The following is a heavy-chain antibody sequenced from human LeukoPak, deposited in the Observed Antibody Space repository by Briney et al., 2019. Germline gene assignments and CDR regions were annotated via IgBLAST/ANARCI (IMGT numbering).Heavy chain of an antibody. CDR2: IYYSGST. V-gene: IGHV4-59*01. Sequence: SETLSLTCTVSGGSISSYYWSWIRQPPGKGLEWIGYIYYSGSTNYNPSLKSRVTISVDTSKNQFSLKLSSVTAADTAVYFCARRMIMVRDAFDRWGPGTMVTVSS. CDR1: GGSISSYY. J-gene: IGHJ3*02. CDR3: ARRMIMVRDAFDR. D-gene: IGHD3-10*01.